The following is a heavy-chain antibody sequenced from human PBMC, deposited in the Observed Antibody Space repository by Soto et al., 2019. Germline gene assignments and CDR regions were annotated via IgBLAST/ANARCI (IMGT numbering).Heavy chain of an antibody. D-gene: IGHD2-15*01. V-gene: IGHV3-23*01. J-gene: IGHJ6*03. Sequence: GGSLRLSCVASGFTFSSYAMGWVRQAPGKGLEWVSAISGSGGSTYYADSVKGRFTISRDNSKNTLYLQMNSLRDEDTAVYYCAKHPFCSGGSCYSDFYYYYYYMDVWGKGTTVTVSS. CDR2: ISGSGGST. CDR3: AKHPFCSGGSCYSDFYYYYYYMDV. CDR1: GFTFSSYA.